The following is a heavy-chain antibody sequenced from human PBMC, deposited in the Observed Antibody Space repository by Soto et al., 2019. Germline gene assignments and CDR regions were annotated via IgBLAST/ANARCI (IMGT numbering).Heavy chain of an antibody. Sequence: GESRRLAYAASGFTFNNYAVTWVRQAPGKGLEWVSSTTASGAVTYYTDSVKGRFTISRDNSKSVVYLQMNRLTAEDTAIYYCARYTHLVEVPAAYLRCVMDVWGQVITVTI. CDR2: TTASGAVT. V-gene: IGHV3-23*01. D-gene: IGHD2-2*01. CDR1: GFTFNNYA. J-gene: IGHJ6*02. CDR3: ARYTHLVEVPAAYLRCVMDV.